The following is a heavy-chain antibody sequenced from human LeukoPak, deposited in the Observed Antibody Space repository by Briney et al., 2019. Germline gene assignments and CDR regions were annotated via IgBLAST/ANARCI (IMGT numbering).Heavy chain of an antibody. J-gene: IGHJ6*03. CDR1: GFTVSSNY. D-gene: IGHD3-10*01. Sequence: GGSLRLSCAASGFTVSSNYMSWVRQAPGKGLEYVSAISSTGGSTYYANSVKGRFTISRDNSKNTLYLQMGSLRIEDMAVYYCARGASYGSGWPYYYYYMDVWGQGTTVTISS. CDR2: ISSTGGST. CDR3: ARGASYGSGWPYYYYYMDV. V-gene: IGHV3-64*01.